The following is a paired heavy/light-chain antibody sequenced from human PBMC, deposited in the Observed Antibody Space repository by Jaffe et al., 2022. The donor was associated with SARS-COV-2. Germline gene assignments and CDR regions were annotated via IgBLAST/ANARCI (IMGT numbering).Heavy chain of an antibody. CDR2: TYTSGRT. V-gene: IGHV4-61*02. CDR1: GGDINSDSYF. J-gene: IGHJ4*02. Sequence: QVQLQESGPGLVKPSQTLSLTCTVSGGDINSDSYFWNWIRQPAGKGLEWIGRTYTSGRTTYNPSLKSRVTILVDTPKNQFSLSLRSVTAADTAVYYCAGENGSVWYGTAYWGQGTLVTVSS. CDR3: AGENGSVWYGTAY. D-gene: IGHD6-19*01.
Light chain of an antibody. CDR3: QQSYNTPRT. CDR2: AAS. CDR1: QTIYNY. J-gene: IGKJ3*01. V-gene: IGKV1-39*01. Sequence: DIQMTQSPSSLSASVGDRVTITCRASQTIYNYLNWYQHKPGKAPKLLIYAASSLQSGVPSRFSGSGSGTDFTLTISSLQPEDFATYYCQQSYNTPRTFGPGTKVDIK.